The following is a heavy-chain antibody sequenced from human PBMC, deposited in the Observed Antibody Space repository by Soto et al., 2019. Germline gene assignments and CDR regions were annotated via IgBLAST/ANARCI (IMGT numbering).Heavy chain of an antibody. D-gene: IGHD1-20*01. CDR1: GFTFSSYW. CDR2: IKQDGSEK. J-gene: IGHJ4*02. Sequence: GGSLRLSCAASGFTFSSYWMSWVRQAPGKGLEWVANIKQDGSEKYYVDSVKGRFTISRDNAKNSLYLQMNSLRAEDTAVYYCARDTEGITGTGGFDYWGQGTLVTVSS. V-gene: IGHV3-7*05. CDR3: ARDTEGITGTGGFDY.